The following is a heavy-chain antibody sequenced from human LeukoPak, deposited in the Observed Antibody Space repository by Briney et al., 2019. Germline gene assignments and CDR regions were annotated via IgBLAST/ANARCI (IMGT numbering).Heavy chain of an antibody. V-gene: IGHV4-59*11. D-gene: IGHD3-22*01. CDR1: GGSISSHY. CDR2: IYYSGST. J-gene: IGHJ3*02. Sequence: PSDTLSLTCTVSGGSISSHYWSWIRQPPGKGLEWIGYIYYSGSTNYNPSLKSRVTISVDTSKNQFSLKLSSVTAADTAVYYCARDQYYYDSSGYYYDAFDIWGQGTMVTVSS. CDR3: ARDQYYYDSSGYYYDAFDI.